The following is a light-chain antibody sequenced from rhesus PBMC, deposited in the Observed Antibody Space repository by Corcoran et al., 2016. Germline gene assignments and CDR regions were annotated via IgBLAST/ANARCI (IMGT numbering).Light chain of an antibody. CDR3: QQGDSIPLT. V-gene: IGKV3S9*01. J-gene: IGKJ4*01. Sequence: EIVLTQSPTSMAVSQGERVTISCTASSSVSTNYLHWYQQKPGFPPGLLVYRTSNLASGVPSRCSGGGSGTSYTLTISSMEAEDSANYYCQQGDSIPLTFGGGTKVEIK. CDR2: RTS. CDR1: SSVST.